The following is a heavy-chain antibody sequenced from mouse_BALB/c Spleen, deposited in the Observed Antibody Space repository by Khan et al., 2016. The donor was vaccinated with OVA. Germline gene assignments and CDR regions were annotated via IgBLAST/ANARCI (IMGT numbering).Heavy chain of an antibody. J-gene: IGHJ4*01. D-gene: IGHD2-3*01. Sequence: QVQLKQSGSELVKPGASVKLSCTASGYTFTSYWINWVKERPGQGLEWMGRICPGSGSAYYNELFKGKATLTVDTSSSTGYIQLSSLSSEDSAVYFCASFNEDDRGLYELDYWGQGTSVTVSS. CDR1: GYTFTSYW. V-gene: IGHV1S132*01. CDR2: ICPGSGSA. CDR3: ASFNEDDRGLYELDY.